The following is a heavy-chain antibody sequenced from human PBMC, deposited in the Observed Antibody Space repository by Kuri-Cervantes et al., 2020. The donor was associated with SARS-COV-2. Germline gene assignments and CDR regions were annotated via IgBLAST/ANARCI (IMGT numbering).Heavy chain of an antibody. CDR2: RWYDGSNK. V-gene: IGHV3-33*08. Sequence: GESLKISCAASGFTFSSYGMHWVRQAPGKGLEWVAVRWYDGSNKYYADSVKGRFTISRDNSKNTLYLQMNSLRAKDTAVYYCAREEYSSSWWGELGPFDYWGQGTLVTVSS. J-gene: IGHJ4*02. CDR1: GFTFSSYG. CDR3: AREEYSSSWWGELGPFDY. D-gene: IGHD6-13*01.